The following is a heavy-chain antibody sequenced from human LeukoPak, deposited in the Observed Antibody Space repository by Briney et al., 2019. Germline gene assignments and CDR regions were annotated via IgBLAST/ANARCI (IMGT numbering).Heavy chain of an antibody. D-gene: IGHD3-3*01. V-gene: IGHV4-59*01. CDR3: ARAGGYDFWSGYYLDY. J-gene: IGHJ4*02. CDR1: GGSISSYY. CDR2: IYYSGST. Sequence: SETLSLTCTVSGGSISSYYWSWIRRPPGKGLEWIGYIYYSGSTNYNPSLKSRVTISVDTSRNQFSLKLSSVTAADTAVYYCARAGGYDFWSGYYLDYWGQGTLVTVSS.